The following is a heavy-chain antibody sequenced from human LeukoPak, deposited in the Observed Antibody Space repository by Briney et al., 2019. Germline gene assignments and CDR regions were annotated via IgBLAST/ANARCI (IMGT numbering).Heavy chain of an antibody. CDR2: ISYDGSNK. D-gene: IGHD3-9*01. CDR3: ARAPMYYDILTGYPDY. J-gene: IGHJ4*02. Sequence: GKGLEWVAVISYDGSNKYYADSVKGRFTISRDNSKNTLYLQMNSLRAEETAVYYCARAPMYYDILTGYPDYWGQGTLVTVSS. V-gene: IGHV3-30*04.